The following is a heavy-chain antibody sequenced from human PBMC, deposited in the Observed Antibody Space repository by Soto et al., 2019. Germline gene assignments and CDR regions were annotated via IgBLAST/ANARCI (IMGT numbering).Heavy chain of an antibody. CDR2: INSDGSTT. Sequence: SLRRSCTSSVLSFSNTRMHCVRQSPGKGLVWVSHINSDGSTTTYADSVRGRFNISRDNAKITVFLQMNSLRADDTAVDPCATEGRQAQKVWCQATTVTVS. CDR1: VLSFSNTR. CDR3: ATEGRQAQKV. J-gene: IGHJ6*02. V-gene: IGHV3-74*03.